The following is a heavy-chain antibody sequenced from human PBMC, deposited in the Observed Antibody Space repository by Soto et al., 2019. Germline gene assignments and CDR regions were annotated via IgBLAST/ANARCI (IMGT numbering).Heavy chain of an antibody. CDR2: IYYSGST. CDR3: ARLTYYDFWSGYFGFAHPKFDP. V-gene: IGHV4-59*08. CDR1: GGSIRSYY. D-gene: IGHD3-3*01. J-gene: IGHJ5*02. Sequence: KTSETLSLTCTVSGGSIRSYYWSWIRQPPGKGLEWIGYIYYSGSTNYNPSLKSRVTISVDTSKNQFSLKLSSVTAADTAVYYCARLTYYDFWSGYFGFAHPKFDPWGQGTLVTVSS.